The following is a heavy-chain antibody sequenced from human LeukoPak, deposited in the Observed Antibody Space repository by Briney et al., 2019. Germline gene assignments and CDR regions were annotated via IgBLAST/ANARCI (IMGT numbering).Heavy chain of an antibody. V-gene: IGHV3-15*01. Sequence: PGGSLRLSCAASGFSFMNAWMIWVRQAPGKGLEWVGCIKSNADGGTPDYAAPARGRFNISRDDSKNTLYLQMNSLKTEDTAVYYCTTFYHEYSPYWGRGTLVTVSS. J-gene: IGHJ4*02. CDR3: TTFYHEYSPY. CDR2: IKSNADGGTP. D-gene: IGHD2/OR15-2a*01. CDR1: GFSFMNAW.